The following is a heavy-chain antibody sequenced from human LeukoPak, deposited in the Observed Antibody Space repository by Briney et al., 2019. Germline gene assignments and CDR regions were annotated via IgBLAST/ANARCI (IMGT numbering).Heavy chain of an antibody. CDR3: AKDVFLLSGRGDDY. Sequence: GGSLRLSCAASGFTFSTYGMHWVRQAPGKGLEWVAVIWYDGSNKYYADSVKGRFTISRDNSKNTLYLQMNSLRAEDTAIYYCAKDVFLLSGRGDDYWGQGTLDTVSS. CDR1: GFTFSTYG. D-gene: IGHD2-15*01. V-gene: IGHV3-33*06. CDR2: IWYDGSNK. J-gene: IGHJ4*02.